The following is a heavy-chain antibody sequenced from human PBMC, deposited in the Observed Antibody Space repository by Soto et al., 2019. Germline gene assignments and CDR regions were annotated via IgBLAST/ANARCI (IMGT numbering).Heavy chain of an antibody. CDR2: ITNSGSTK. CDR1: GFPFSDYY. Sequence: LRLSCAASGFPFSDYYMSWIRQAPGKGLEWVSHITNSGSTKYYADSVKGRFTISRDNAKNSLFLQMNSLRAEDTAVYYCARTLAARFDYWGQGAPVTVSS. J-gene: IGHJ4*02. V-gene: IGHV3-11*01. D-gene: IGHD6-6*01. CDR3: ARTLAARFDY.